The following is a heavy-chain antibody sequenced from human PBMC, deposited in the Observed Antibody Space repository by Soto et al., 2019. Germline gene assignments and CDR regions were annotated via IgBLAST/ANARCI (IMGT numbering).Heavy chain of an antibody. J-gene: IGHJ4*02. Sequence: SETLSLTCTVSGGSISSYYWSWIRQPPGKGLEWIGSIYYSGSTNYNPSLKSRVTISVDTSKNQFSLKLSSVTAADTAVYYCARGDRKYYFDYWGQGTLVTVSS. V-gene: IGHV4-59*01. CDR1: GGSISSYY. CDR3: ARGDRKYYFDY. CDR2: IYYSGST.